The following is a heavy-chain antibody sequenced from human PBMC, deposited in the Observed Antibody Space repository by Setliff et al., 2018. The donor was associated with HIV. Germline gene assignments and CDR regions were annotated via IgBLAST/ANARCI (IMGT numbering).Heavy chain of an antibody. J-gene: IGHJ3*02. Sequence: GGSLRLSCTAPGFTFGDYAMSWVRQAPGKGLEWVGFIRSKAYGGTTEYAASVKGRFTISRDDSKSIAYLQMNSLKTEDTAVYYCTRDQPRYYNFWSGPDAFDIWGQGTMVTVSS. CDR2: IRSKAYGGTT. D-gene: IGHD3-3*01. V-gene: IGHV3-49*04. CDR3: TRDQPRYYNFWSGPDAFDI. CDR1: GFTFGDYA.